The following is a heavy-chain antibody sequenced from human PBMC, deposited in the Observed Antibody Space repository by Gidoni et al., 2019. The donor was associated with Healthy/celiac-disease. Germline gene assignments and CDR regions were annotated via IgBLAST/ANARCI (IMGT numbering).Heavy chain of an antibody. Sequence: QVQLVQSGAEGKKPGASVKVSCKASGYTFTGYYMHWVRQAHGQGLEWMGWINPNSGGTNYAQKFQGRVTMTRDTSISTAYMELSRLRSDDTAVYYCARSWIVVVRGFDYWGQGTLVTVSS. CDR3: ARSWIVVVRGFDY. D-gene: IGHD3-22*01. V-gene: IGHV1-2*02. CDR2: INPNSGGT. CDR1: GYTFTGYY. J-gene: IGHJ4*02.